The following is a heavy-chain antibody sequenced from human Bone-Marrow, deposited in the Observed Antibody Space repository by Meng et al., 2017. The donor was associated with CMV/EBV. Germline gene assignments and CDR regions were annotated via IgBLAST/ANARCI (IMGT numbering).Heavy chain of an antibody. CDR3: AIARRGFGGGGPTWWFDP. CDR1: ASISSYY. J-gene: IGHJ5*02. Sequence: ASISSYYWNWIRQPPGKGLEWIGYLYYNGSTNYNPSLKSRVTMSIDTSKSQFSLKVRSVTAADTAVYYCAIARRGFGGGGPTWWFDPWGQGTLVTVSS. D-gene: IGHD3-10*01. V-gene: IGHV4-59*01. CDR2: LYYNGST.